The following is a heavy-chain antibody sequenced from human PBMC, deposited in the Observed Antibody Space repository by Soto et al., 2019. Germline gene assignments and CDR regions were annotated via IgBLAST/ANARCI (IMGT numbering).Heavy chain of an antibody. CDR3: ARVGFLNVDFDL. Sequence: EVQLVESGGGLVQPGGSLRLSCAASGFTFSSYWMHWVRQAPGKGLVWVSRINSDGSSTSYADTVKGRFTISRDNAKNTQYLQMNSRRAEDTAVYYCARVGFLNVDFDLWGRGTLVTVSS. D-gene: IGHD3-10*01. CDR2: INSDGSST. J-gene: IGHJ2*01. CDR1: GFTFSSYW. V-gene: IGHV3-74*01.